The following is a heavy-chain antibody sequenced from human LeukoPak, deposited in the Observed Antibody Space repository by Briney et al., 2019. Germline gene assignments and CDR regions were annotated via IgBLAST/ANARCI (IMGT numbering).Heavy chain of an antibody. D-gene: IGHD3-10*01. CDR1: GGSISSSSYY. J-gene: IGHJ5*02. Sequence: SETLSLTCTVSGGSISSSSYYWGWIRQPPGKGLEWIGSIYYSGSTYYNPSLKSRVTISVDTSKNQFSLKLSSVTAADTAVYYCARTVAGKPLWFGELLLGWFDPWGQGTLVTVSS. CDR2: IYYSGST. CDR3: ARTVAGKPLWFGELLLGWFDP. V-gene: IGHV4-39*01.